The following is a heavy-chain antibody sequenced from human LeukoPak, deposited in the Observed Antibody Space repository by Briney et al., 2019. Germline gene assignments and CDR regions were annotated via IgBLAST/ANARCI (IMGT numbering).Heavy chain of an antibody. Sequence: ASVKVSCKASGYTFTSYYMHWVRQAPGQGLKWMGIINPSGGNTSYAQKFQGRVTMTRDTSTSTVYMELSSLRSEDTAVYYCARSYSYGDYDYYYYYGMDVWGQGTTVTVSS. CDR2: INPSGGNT. V-gene: IGHV1-46*01. CDR1: GYTFTSYY. J-gene: IGHJ6*02. CDR3: ARSYSYGDYDYYYYYGMDV. D-gene: IGHD4-17*01.